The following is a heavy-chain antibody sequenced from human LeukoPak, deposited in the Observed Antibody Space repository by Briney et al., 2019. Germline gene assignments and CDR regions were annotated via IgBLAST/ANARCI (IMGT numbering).Heavy chain of an antibody. V-gene: IGHV4-31*03. J-gene: IGHJ6*02. CDR2: IYYSGST. CDR1: GGSISSGGYY. D-gene: IGHD4-11*01. Sequence: SETLSLTCTVSGGSISSGGYYWSWLRQHPGKGLEWIGYIYYSGSTYYNPSLKSRVTISVDTSKNQFSLKLSSVTAADTAVYYCATSNSYYYYGMDVWGQGTTVTVSS. CDR3: ATSNSYYYYGMDV.